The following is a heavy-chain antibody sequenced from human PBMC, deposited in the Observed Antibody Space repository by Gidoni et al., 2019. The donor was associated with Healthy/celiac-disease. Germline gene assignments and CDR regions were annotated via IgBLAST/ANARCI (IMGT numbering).Heavy chain of an antibody. CDR2: ISSSSSYI. Sequence: EVQLVESGGGLVKPGGSLRLSCAASGFTFSSYSMNWVRQAPGKGLEWVSSISSSSSYIYYADSVKGRFTISRDNAKNSLYLQMNSLRAEDTAVYYCARAEEIVATRGDAFDIWGQGTMVTVSS. CDR3: ARAEEIVATRGDAFDI. CDR1: GFTFSSYS. V-gene: IGHV3-21*01. J-gene: IGHJ3*02. D-gene: IGHD5-12*01.